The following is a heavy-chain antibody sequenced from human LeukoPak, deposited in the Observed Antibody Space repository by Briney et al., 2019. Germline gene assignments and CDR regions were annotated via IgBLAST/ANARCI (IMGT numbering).Heavy chain of an antibody. CDR2: IYYSGST. D-gene: IGHD4-17*01. V-gene: IGHV4-39*07. Sequence: SETLSLTCTVSGGSISSSSYYWGWIRQPPGKGLEWIGSIYYSGSTYYNPSLKSRVTISVDTSKNQFSLKLSSVTAADTAVYYCARRYYGDYPWDAFDIWGQGTMVTVSS. CDR1: GGSISSSSYY. CDR3: ARRYYGDYPWDAFDI. J-gene: IGHJ3*02.